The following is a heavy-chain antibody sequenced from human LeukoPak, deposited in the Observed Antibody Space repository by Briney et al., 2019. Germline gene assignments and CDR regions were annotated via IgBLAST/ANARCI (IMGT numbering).Heavy chain of an antibody. CDR1: GGSISSYY. CDR3: ARGYYDSSGYPEYFQH. J-gene: IGHJ1*01. CDR2: IYYSGST. Sequence: SETLSLTCTVSGGSISSYYWSWIRQPPGKGLEWIGYIYYSGSTNYNPSLKSRVTISVDTSKNQFSLKLSSVTAADTAVYYCARGYYDSSGYPEYFQHWGQGTLVTVSS. V-gene: IGHV4-59*01. D-gene: IGHD3-22*01.